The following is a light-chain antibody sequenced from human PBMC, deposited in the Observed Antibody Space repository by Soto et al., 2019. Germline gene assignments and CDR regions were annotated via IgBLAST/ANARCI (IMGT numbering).Light chain of an antibody. J-gene: IGKJ2*01. CDR3: LHRT. CDR1: QSVSSY. CDR2: DAS. Sequence: EIVLTQSPATLSLSPGERATLSCRASQSVSSYLAWYQQKPGQAPRLLIYDASNRATVIPARFSGSCSGTDFTLSIRGLEHEDFSVSYCLHRTFGQGTKLEIK. V-gene: IGKV3-11*01.